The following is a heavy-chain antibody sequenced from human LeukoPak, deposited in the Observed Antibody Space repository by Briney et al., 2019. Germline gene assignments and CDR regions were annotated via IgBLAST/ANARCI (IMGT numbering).Heavy chain of an antibody. CDR3: ARGRVDYGDYVLSCYFDY. Sequence: PSETLSLTCTVSGGSISSGGYYWSWIRQHPGKGLEWIGYIYYSGSTYYNPSLKSRVTISVDTSKNQFSLKLSSVTAADTAVYYCARGRVDYGDYVLSCYFDYWGQGTLVTVSS. CDR2: IYYSGST. D-gene: IGHD4-17*01. CDR1: GGSISSGGYY. J-gene: IGHJ4*02. V-gene: IGHV4-31*03.